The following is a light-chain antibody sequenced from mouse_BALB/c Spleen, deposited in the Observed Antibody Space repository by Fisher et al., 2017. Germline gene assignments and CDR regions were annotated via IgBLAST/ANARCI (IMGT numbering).Light chain of an antibody. CDR2: DTS. CDR3: QQRSSYPYT. J-gene: IGKJ2*01. Sequence: IVLTQSPALMSASPGEKVTMTCSASSSVSYMHWYQQKSSTSPKLWIYDTSKLASGVPGRFSGSGSGTSYSLTISRMEAEDAATYYCQQRSSYPYTFGGGTKLEIK. V-gene: IGKV4-59*01. CDR1: SSVSY.